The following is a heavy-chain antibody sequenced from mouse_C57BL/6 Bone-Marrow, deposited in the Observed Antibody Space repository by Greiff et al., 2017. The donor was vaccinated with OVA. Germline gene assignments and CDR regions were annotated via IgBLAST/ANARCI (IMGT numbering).Heavy chain of an antibody. CDR1: VYTFTSYG. D-gene: IGHD2-10*01. CDR2: IYPRSGNT. J-gene: IGHJ1*03. CDR3: ASLLWYFDV. V-gene: IGHV1-81*01. Sequence: QVQLQQSGAELARPGASVKLLSNPSVYTFTSYGISWVKQRTGQGLEWIGEIYPRSGNTYYNEKFKGKATLTADKSSSTAYMELRSLTSEDAAVYFCASLLWYFDVWGTGTTVTVSS.